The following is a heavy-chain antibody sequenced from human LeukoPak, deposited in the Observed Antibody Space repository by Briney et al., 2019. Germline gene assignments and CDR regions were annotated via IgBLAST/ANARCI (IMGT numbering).Heavy chain of an antibody. J-gene: IGHJ4*02. CDR3: AKRDCSDNNCYFVN. V-gene: IGHV3-23*01. D-gene: IGHD1-20*01. CDR1: GFTLSSYG. CDR2: LSARGDST. Sequence: AGGSLRLSCAASGFTLSSYGMGWVRQAPAKGLEWVSTLSARGDSTYYVDSVKGRFTISRDNSKNTLYLQMDSLRAEDTAVYFCAKRDCSDNNCYFVNWGQGTLVTVSS.